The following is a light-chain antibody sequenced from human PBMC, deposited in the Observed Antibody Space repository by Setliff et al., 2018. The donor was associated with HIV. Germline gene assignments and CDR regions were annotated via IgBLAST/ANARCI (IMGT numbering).Light chain of an antibody. Sequence: QSALAQPASVSGSPGQSITISCAGSSSDICRYNYVSWYQQHPGQAPKLIIFDVDNRPAGVSNRFSGSKSGNTAFLNISGLRPEDEAYFYCSSYTSTYTYVFGGGTKV. CDR3: SSYTSTYTYV. CDR2: DVD. J-gene: IGLJ1*01. CDR1: SSDICRYNY. V-gene: IGLV2-14*03.